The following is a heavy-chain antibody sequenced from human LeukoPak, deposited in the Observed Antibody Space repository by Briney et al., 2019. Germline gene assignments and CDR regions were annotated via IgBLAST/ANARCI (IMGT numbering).Heavy chain of an antibody. CDR3: AREVDYGGNSPAFDI. D-gene: IGHD4-23*01. J-gene: IGHJ3*02. CDR1: GGSISSGGYS. CDR2: IYHSGST. V-gene: IGHV4-30-2*01. Sequence: PSETLSLTCAVSGGSISSGGYSWSWIRQPPGKGLEWIGYIYHSGSTYYNPSLKSRVTISVDRSKNQFSLKLSSVTAADTAVYYCAREVDYGGNSPAFDIWGQGTMVTVSS.